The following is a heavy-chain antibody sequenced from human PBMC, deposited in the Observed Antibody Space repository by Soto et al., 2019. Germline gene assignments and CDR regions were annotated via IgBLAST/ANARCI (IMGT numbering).Heavy chain of an antibody. CDR1: GFFFTDYF. CDR3: ARQLERRVGAASH. V-gene: IGHV3-11*01. Sequence: GGSLRLSCSTSGFFFTDYFMSWIRQAPGKGLEWVSYISPSGDITHYADSVKGRFTISRDNTKNSLFLQMSSLRDDDTAVYYCARQLERRVGAASHWGQGTRVTVSS. CDR2: ISPSGDIT. J-gene: IGHJ4*02. D-gene: IGHD1-26*01.